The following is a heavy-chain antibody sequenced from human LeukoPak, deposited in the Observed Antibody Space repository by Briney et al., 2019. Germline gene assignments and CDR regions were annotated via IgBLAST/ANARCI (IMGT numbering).Heavy chain of an antibody. CDR2: IYYSGGT. V-gene: IGHV4-59*01. D-gene: IGHD5/OR15-5a*01. Sequence: SETLSLTCTVSGGSISNYFWSWIRQPPGKGLEWIGYIYYSGGTNYNPSLKSRVTISVDTSKNQFSLKLSSVTAADTDVYYCARPSRSVSTAGAFDIWGQGTMVTVSS. CDR3: ARPSRSVSTAGAFDI. J-gene: IGHJ3*02. CDR1: GGSISNYF.